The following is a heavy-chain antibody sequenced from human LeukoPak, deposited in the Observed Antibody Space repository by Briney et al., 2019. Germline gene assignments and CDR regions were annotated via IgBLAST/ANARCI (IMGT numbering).Heavy chain of an antibody. V-gene: IGHV3-30*04. CDR3: ARDLYSSGCDY. J-gene: IGHJ4*02. D-gene: IGHD6-19*01. CDR1: GFTFSNYA. CDR2: ISYDGSNK. Sequence: PGRSLRLSCAASGFTFSNYAMHWVRQAPGKGLEWVAVISYDGSNKYYADSVKGRFTISRDNSKNTLYLQMNSLRAEDTAVYYCARDLYSSGCDYWGQGTLVTVSS.